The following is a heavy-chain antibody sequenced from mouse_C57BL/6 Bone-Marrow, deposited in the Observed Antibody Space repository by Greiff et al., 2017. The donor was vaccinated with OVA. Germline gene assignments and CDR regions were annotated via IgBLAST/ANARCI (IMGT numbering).Heavy chain of an antibody. Sequence: QVQLQQPGAELVMPGASVKLSCKASGYTFTSYWMHWVKQRPGQGLEWIGEIDPSDSYTNYNQKFKGKSTLTVDKSSRTAYMQLSSLTSEDSAVYDCALITTVVAPYYFDYWGQGTTLTVSS. CDR1: GYTFTSYW. V-gene: IGHV1-69*01. CDR3: ALITTVVAPYYFDY. J-gene: IGHJ2*01. CDR2: IDPSDSYT. D-gene: IGHD1-1*01.